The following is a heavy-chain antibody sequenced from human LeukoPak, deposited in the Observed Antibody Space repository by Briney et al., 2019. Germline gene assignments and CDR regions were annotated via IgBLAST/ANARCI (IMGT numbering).Heavy chain of an antibody. CDR1: GGSISSHY. V-gene: IGHV4-59*11. CDR2: IYYSGST. Sequence: SETLSLTCTVSGGSISSHYWSWIRQPPGKGLEWIGYIYYSGSTNYNPSLKSRVTISVDTSKNQFSLKLSSVTAADTAVYYCARVGIQLWEYYYYYYMDVWGKGPRSPSP. D-gene: IGHD5-18*01. J-gene: IGHJ6*03. CDR3: ARVGIQLWEYYYYYYMDV.